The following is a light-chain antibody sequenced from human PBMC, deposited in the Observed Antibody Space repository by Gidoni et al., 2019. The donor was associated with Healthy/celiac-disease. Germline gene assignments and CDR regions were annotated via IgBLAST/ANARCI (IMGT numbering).Light chain of an antibody. J-gene: IGKJ3*01. Sequence: EMVLTQSPATLSLSPGERATLSCRASQSVSSYLAWYQQKPGQAPRLLIYDASNRATGIPARFSGSGSGTDFTLTISRLEPEDFAVYYCQQRSNFLFTFGPGTKVDIK. CDR3: QQRSNFLFT. CDR2: DAS. CDR1: QSVSSY. V-gene: IGKV3-11*01.